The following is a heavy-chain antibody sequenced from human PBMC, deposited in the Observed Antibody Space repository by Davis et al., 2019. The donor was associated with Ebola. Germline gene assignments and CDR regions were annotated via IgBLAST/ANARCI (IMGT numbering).Heavy chain of an antibody. V-gene: IGHV4-30-2*01. D-gene: IGHD2-15*01. CDR3: AGLARGGSLHY. J-gene: IGHJ4*02. CDR2: TYHGGST. CDR1: GGSISSGGYS. Sequence: SETLSLTCAVSGGSISSGGYSWSWIRQPPGKGLEWIGHTYHGGSTYYNPSLKSRVTISIDTSKSQFSLRLTSVTAADTALYYCAGLARGGSLHYWGQGTLVTVSS.